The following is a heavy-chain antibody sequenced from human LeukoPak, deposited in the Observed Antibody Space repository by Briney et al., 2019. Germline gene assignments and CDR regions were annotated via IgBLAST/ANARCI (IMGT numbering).Heavy chain of an antibody. V-gene: IGHV3-30*02. CDR2: IRYDGSNK. CDR3: AKEHSSSWYVGDY. CDR1: GFTFSSHG. Sequence: GGSLRLSCAASGFTFSSHGMHWVRQAPGKGLEWVAFIRYDGSNKYYADSVKGRFTISRDNSKNTLYLQMNSLRAEDTAVYYCAKEHSSSWYVGDYWGQGTLVTVSS. J-gene: IGHJ4*02. D-gene: IGHD6-13*01.